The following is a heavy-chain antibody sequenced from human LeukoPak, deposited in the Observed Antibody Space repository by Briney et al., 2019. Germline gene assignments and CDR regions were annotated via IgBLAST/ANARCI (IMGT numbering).Heavy chain of an antibody. V-gene: IGHV1-69*01. CDR2: IIPIFGTA. CDR3: ARGVPPAASAPFDY. Sequence: GSSVKVSCKASGGTFSSYAISWVRQAPGQGLEWMGGIIPIFGTANYAQKFQGRVTITADESTSTAYMELSSLRSEDTAVYYCARGVPPAASAPFDYWGQGTLVTVSS. CDR1: GGTFSSYA. J-gene: IGHJ4*02. D-gene: IGHD5-18*01.